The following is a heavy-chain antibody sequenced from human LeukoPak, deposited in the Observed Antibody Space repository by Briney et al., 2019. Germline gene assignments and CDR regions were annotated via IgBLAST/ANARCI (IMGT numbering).Heavy chain of an antibody. V-gene: IGHV3-30*02. CDR1: GFTFSSYG. J-gene: IGHJ3*02. CDR3: AKIGSPRGGEGNAFDI. CDR2: IRYDGSNK. D-gene: IGHD3-16*01. Sequence: PGGSLRLSCAASGFTFSSYGIHWVRQAPGKGLEWVAFIRYDGSNKYYVDSVKGRFTISRDNSKNTVYLQMNSLRAEDTAVYYCAKIGSPRGGEGNAFDIWGQGTMVTVSS.